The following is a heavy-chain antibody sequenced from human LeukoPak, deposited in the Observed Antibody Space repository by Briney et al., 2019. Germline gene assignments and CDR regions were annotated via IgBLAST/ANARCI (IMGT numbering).Heavy chain of an antibody. V-gene: IGHV4-39*01. J-gene: IGHJ4*02. CDR3: ARYDTAGYSIMDYFDY. D-gene: IGHD6-13*01. Sequence: PSENLSLTCTVSGGSISSSTYYWDWIRQPPGKGLEYLGNIHYSGSTYYNPSLKSRVTISVDTSKNQFSLRRSSVTASDTAVYYCARYDTAGYSIMDYFDYWGQGTLVTVSS. CDR2: IHYSGST. CDR1: GGSISSSTYY.